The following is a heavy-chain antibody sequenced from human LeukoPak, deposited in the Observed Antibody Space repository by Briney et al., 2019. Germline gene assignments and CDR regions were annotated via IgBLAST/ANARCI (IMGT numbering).Heavy chain of an antibody. CDR2: IKSKTDGGTT. CDR1: GFTFSNAW. D-gene: IGHD3-10*01. V-gene: IGHV3-15*01. Sequence: AGGSLRLSCATSGFTFSNAWMSWVRQAPGKGLEWVGRIKSKTDGGTTDYAAPVKGRFTISRDDSKNTLYLQMNSLKTEDTAVYYCPTDPRYYYGSGSPSPRIDYWGQGSLVTVSS. J-gene: IGHJ4*02. CDR3: PTDPRYYYGSGSPSPRIDY.